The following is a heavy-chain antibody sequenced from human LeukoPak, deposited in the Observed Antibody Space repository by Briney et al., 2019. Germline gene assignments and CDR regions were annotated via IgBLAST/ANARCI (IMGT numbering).Heavy chain of an antibody. CDR2: MNQDGSER. V-gene: IGHV3-7*01. D-gene: IGHD3-16*02. Sequence: GGSLRLSCAASGFTFSRFWMSWVRQAPGKGLEWVATMNQDGSERYYVDSVKGRCTISRDNAKNSLYLQMNNLRAEDTAVYYCASGSYRENFDYWGRGTLVTVSS. CDR3: ASGSYRENFDY. CDR1: GFTFSRFW. J-gene: IGHJ4*02.